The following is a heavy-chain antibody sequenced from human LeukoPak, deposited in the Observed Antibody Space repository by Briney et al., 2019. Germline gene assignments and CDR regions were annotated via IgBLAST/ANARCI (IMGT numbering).Heavy chain of an antibody. Sequence: SETLSLTCTVSGGSVYDNTYNWGWVRQPPGKGLEWIGCVYYSGSAYYNPSLKSRVTISVDTSKNQFSLKLSSVTAADTAVYYCARDLYGDYARYFDLWGRGTLVTVSS. CDR1: GGSVYDNTYN. D-gene: IGHD4-17*01. CDR3: ARDLYGDYARYFDL. CDR2: VYYSGSA. J-gene: IGHJ2*01. V-gene: IGHV4-39*02.